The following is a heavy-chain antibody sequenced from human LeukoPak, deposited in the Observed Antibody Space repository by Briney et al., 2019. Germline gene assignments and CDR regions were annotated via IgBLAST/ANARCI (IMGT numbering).Heavy chain of an antibody. J-gene: IGHJ5*02. V-gene: IGHV1-46*01. CDR2: IDPSGGST. CDR3: AREDEVGASDP. D-gene: IGHD1-26*01. Sequence: ASVKVSCKASGYTFTSYYMHWVRQAPGQGLEWMGIIDPSGGSTSYAQKFQGRVTMTRDTSTSTVYMELSSLRSEDTAVYYCAREDEVGASDPWGQGTLVTVSS. CDR1: GYTFTSYY.